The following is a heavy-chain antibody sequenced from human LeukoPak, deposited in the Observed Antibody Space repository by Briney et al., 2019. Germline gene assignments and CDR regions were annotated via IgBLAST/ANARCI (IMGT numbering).Heavy chain of an antibody. J-gene: IGHJ4*02. D-gene: IGHD3-10*01. Sequence: SETLSLTCTVSGGSISSSSYYWGWIRQPPGKGLEWIGSIYYSGSTYYNPSLKSRVTISVDTSKNQFSLKLSSVTAADTAVYYCASPYGSGSYWDYWGQGTLVTVSS. CDR1: GGSISSSSYY. V-gene: IGHV4-39*01. CDR3: ASPYGSGSYWDY. CDR2: IYYSGST.